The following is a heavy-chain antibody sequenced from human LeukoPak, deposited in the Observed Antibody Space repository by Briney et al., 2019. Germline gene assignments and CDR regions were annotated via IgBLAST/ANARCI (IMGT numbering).Heavy chain of an antibody. D-gene: IGHD2-15*01. J-gene: IGHJ4*02. CDR1: GYTFTGYY. CDR2: INPNSGGT. CDR3: ARGYCSGGSCYSGPNFDY. Sequence: LGGSVKVSCKASGYTFTGYYMHWVRQAPGQGLEWMGWINPNSGGTNYAQKFQGRVTMTRDTSISTAYMELSRLRSDDTAVYYCARGYCSGGSCYSGPNFDYWGQGTLVTVSS. V-gene: IGHV1-2*03.